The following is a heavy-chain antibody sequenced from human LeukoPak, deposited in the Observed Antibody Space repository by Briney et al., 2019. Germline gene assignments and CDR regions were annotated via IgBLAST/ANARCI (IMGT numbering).Heavy chain of an antibody. CDR2: IYYSGST. J-gene: IGHJ4*02. Sequence: SSETLSLTCTVSGGSISSSSYYWGWIRQPPGKGLEWIGSIYYSGSTYYNPSLKSRVTISVDTSKNQISLKLSSVTAADTAVYYCARQTGDSSGYYYKDYFDYWGQGTLVTVSS. V-gene: IGHV4-39*01. CDR3: ARQTGDSSGYYYKDYFDY. D-gene: IGHD3-22*01. CDR1: GGSISSSSYY.